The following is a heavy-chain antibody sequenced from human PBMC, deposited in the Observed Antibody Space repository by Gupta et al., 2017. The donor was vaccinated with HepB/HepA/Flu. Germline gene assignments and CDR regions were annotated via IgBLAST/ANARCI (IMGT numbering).Heavy chain of an antibody. V-gene: IGHV4-34*01. CDR1: GGSISGSS. Sequence: QVQLQQWGAGLLMPSETLSLTCAVYGGSISGSSWTWIRQPPGRGLEWIGEISQRGNTKYDPSLKSRVTISVDTSKNQFSLKLSSVTAADTAMYYCARGGRFRRVGYGGVGFDYWGQGTLGTVSS. J-gene: IGHJ4*02. D-gene: IGHD5-24*01. CDR3: ARGGRFRRVGYGGVGFDY. CDR2: ISQRGNT.